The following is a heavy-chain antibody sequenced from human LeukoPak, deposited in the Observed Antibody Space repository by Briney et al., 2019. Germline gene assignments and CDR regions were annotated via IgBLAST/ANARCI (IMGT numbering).Heavy chain of an antibody. CDR3: ARAPDRSGSYYGGFDI. V-gene: IGHV3-30*03. CDR2: ISYDGSNK. J-gene: IGHJ3*02. Sequence: GGSLRLSCAASGFTFSSYGMHWVRQAPGKGLEWVAVISYDGSNKYYADSVKGRFTISRDNSKNTLYLQMNSLRAEDTAVYYCARAPDRSGSYYGGFDIWGQGTMVTVSS. CDR1: GFTFSSYG. D-gene: IGHD3-10*01.